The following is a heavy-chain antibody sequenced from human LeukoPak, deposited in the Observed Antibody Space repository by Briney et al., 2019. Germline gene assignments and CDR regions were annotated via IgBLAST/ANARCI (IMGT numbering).Heavy chain of an antibody. J-gene: IGHJ5*01. CDR2: ISPGGEET. CDR1: GFTFSSFA. CDR3: AKQYIVTTWYWFGS. D-gene: IGHD4-17*01. V-gene: IGHV3-23*01. Sequence: GGSLRLSCSASGFTFSSFAMNWVRQAPGKGLEWVSSISPGGEETYYADSVEGRFTIPRDNSKNTLSLQMNSLRAEDTAVYYCAKQYIVTTWYWFGSWGQGTLVTVSS.